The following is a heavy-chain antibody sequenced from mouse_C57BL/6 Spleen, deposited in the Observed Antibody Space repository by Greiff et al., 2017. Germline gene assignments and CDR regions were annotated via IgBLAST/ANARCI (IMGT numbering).Heavy chain of an antibody. J-gene: IGHJ3*01. V-gene: IGHV1-69*01. Sequence: QVHVKQPGAELVMPGASVKLSCKASGYTFTSYWMHWVKQRPGQGLEWIGEIDPSDSYTNYNQKFKGKSTLTVDKSSSTAYMQLSSLTSEDSAVYYCASRGSSGSAWFAYWGQGTLVTVSA. D-gene: IGHD3-2*02. CDR3: ASRGSSGSAWFAY. CDR1: GYTFTSYW. CDR2: IDPSDSYT.